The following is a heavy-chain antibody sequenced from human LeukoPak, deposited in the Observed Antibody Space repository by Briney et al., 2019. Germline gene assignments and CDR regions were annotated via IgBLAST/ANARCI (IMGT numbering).Heavy chain of an antibody. CDR3: ATPPDYDILTGYDDY. Sequence: GGSLRLSCAASGFTFSSYWMNWVRQAPGKGLEWVANINQDGSEKYYVDSVKGRFTISRDNAKNSLYLQMNSLRAEDTAVYYCATPPDYDILTGYDDYWGQGTLVTVSS. D-gene: IGHD3-9*01. CDR2: INQDGSEK. J-gene: IGHJ4*02. V-gene: IGHV3-7*03. CDR1: GFTFSSYW.